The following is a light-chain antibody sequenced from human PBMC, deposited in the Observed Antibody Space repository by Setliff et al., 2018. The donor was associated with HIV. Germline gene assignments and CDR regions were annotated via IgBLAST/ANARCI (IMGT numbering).Light chain of an antibody. CDR2: EVI. CDR3: SSYKTGNTLV. CDR1: SSDIGVSKY. J-gene: IGLJ3*02. Sequence: QSALTQPASVSGSPGQSITISCTGTSSDIGVSKYVSWYQQRPGRAPKLMIFEVINRPSGVSDRFSGSKSGNTASLTISGLQAEDEADYYCSSYKTGNTLVFGGGTKVTVL. V-gene: IGLV2-14*01.